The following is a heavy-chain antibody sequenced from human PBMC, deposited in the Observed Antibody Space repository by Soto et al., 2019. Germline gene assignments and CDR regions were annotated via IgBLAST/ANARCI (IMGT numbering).Heavy chain of an antibody. D-gene: IGHD6-19*01. J-gene: IGHJ4*02. Sequence: QVQLRESGPGLVKPSETLSLTCTVSGGSISSFSWSWIRQSPGRGLEWIGYIYYTGSTHLNPSLKSRVTISVDTTKNQFSLRLSSVTAADTAVYFCARGFRSGWYGDYFDSWGQGTLVTVSS. CDR3: ARGFRSGWYGDYFDS. V-gene: IGHV4-59*01. CDR1: GGSISSFS. CDR2: IYYTGST.